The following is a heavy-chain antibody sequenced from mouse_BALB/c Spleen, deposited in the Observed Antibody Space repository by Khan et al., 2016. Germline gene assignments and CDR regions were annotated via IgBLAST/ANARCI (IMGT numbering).Heavy chain of an antibody. V-gene: IGHV1-7*01. CDR3: AAYRGMDY. CDR1: GYTFTSYW. J-gene: IGHJ4*01. CDR2: INPSTGYT. D-gene: IGHD2-14*01. Sequence: QMQLEESGAELAKPGASVKMSCKASGYTFTSYWMHWVKQRPGQGLEWIGYINPSTGYTEYNQKFKDKATLTADKSSSTAYMQLSSLTSEDSAVYYCAAYRGMDYWGQGTSVTVSS.